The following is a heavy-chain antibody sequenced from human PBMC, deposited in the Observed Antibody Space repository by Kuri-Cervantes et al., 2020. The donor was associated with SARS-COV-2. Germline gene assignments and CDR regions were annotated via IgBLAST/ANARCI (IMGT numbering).Heavy chain of an antibody. CDR2: IYTSGST. CDR1: GGSISSHY. J-gene: IGHJ6*03. D-gene: IGHD3-16*01. Sequence: GSLRLSCTVSGGSISSHYWSWIRRPAGKGLEWIGYIYTSGSTNYNPSLKSRVTISVDTSKNQFSLKLSSVTAADTAVYYCARGAAYYYYMDVWGKGTTVTVSS. V-gene: IGHV4-4*09. CDR3: ARGAAYYYYMDV.